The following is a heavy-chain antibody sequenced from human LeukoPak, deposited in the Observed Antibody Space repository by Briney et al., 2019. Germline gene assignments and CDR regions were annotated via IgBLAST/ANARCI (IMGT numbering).Heavy chain of an antibody. CDR1: GGPLSAYY. CDR2: IQDSGST. D-gene: IGHD1-1*01. CDR3: ATGETGSTLGGY. Sequence: SETLSLTCTVSGGPLSAYYWTWIRQPPGKGLEWIGYIQDSGSTNYNPSLKSRVTISVDTSKNQISLKLTSVTAADTAVYYCATGETGSTLGGYWGQGTLVTVCS. V-gene: IGHV4-59*01. J-gene: IGHJ4*02.